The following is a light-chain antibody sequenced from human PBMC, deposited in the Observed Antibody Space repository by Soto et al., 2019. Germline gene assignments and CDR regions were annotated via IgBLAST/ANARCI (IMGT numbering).Light chain of an antibody. Sequence: QSALTQPASVSGSPVQSITISCTGTSSDVGSYNLVSWYQQYPGKATKLLIYEVTKRPSGASNRFSGSKSGNTASLTISGLQAEDEADYYCCSYAGSGTFVFGGGTKLTVL. V-gene: IGLV2-23*02. CDR3: CSYAGSGTFV. J-gene: IGLJ2*01. CDR1: SSDVGSYNL. CDR2: EVT.